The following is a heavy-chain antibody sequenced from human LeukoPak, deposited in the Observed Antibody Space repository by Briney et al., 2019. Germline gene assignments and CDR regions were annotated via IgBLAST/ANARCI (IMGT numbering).Heavy chain of an antibody. Sequence: GGSLRLSCAASGFTFSNAWMSWVRQAPGKGLEWVGRIKSKTDGGTTDYAAPVKGRFTISRDDSKNTLYLQMNSLKTEDTAVYYCTTEPDAYYYDSSGYIFDYWGQGTLVTVPS. CDR2: IKSKTDGGTT. V-gene: IGHV3-15*01. CDR3: TTEPDAYYYDSSGYIFDY. D-gene: IGHD3-22*01. CDR1: GFTFSNAW. J-gene: IGHJ4*02.